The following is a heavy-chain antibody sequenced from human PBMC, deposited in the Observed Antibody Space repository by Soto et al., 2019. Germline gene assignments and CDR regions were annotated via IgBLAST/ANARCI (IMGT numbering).Heavy chain of an antibody. D-gene: IGHD5-12*01. J-gene: IGHJ6*02. V-gene: IGHV1-2*04. Sequence: QVQLVQSGAEVKKPGASVKVSCKASGYTFTGYYMHWVRQAPGQGVEWMGWINPNSGGTNYAQKFQSWVTMTRDTSISTAYMELSRLRSDDTAVYYCARRVRGYSGYDWGYYYYGMDVWGQGTTVTVSS. CDR1: GYTFTGYY. CDR3: ARRVRGYSGYDWGYYYYGMDV. CDR2: INPNSGGT.